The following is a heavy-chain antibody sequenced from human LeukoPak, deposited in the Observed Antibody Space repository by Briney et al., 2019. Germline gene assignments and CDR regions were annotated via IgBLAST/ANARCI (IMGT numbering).Heavy chain of an antibody. CDR3: ATERHSGPAN. D-gene: IGHD5-12*01. V-gene: IGHV4-34*08. CDR2: INHSGST. Sequence: PGGSLRLSCAASGFTFSSYAMSWVRQAPGKGLEWIGEINHSGSTNYNPSLKSRVTISVDTSKNQFSLKLSSVTAADTAVYYCATERHSGPANWGQGTLVTVSS. J-gene: IGHJ4*02. CDR1: GFTFSSYA.